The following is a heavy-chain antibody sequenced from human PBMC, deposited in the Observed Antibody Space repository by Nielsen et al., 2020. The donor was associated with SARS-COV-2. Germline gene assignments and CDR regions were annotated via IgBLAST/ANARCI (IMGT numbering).Heavy chain of an antibody. Sequence: SVKVSCKAAGDTFNSYGIHWVRQAPGQGLEWMGGIIPIFATPHYAQKFQGRVTLTADESTGTAYMELSSLRSEDTAVYYCAREGELSPGLLFPNVWGQGTLVTVSS. J-gene: IGHJ1*01. CDR1: GDTFNSYG. V-gene: IGHV1-69*13. CDR3: AREGELSPGLLFPNV. CDR2: IIPIFATP. D-gene: IGHD1-7*01.